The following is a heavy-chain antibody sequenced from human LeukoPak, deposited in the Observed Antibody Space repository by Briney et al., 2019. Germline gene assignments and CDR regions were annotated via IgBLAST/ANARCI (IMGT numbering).Heavy chain of an antibody. V-gene: IGHV4-30-4*01. D-gene: IGHD2-15*01. CDR1: GGSISSGDYY. Sequence: SETLSLTCTVSGGSISSGDYYWSWIRQPPGKGLEWIGYIYYSGSTYYNPSLKSRVTISVDTSKNQFSLKLSSVTAADTAVYYCARVGCSGGSCYPGDYWGQGTLVTVSP. J-gene: IGHJ4*02. CDR3: ARVGCSGGSCYPGDY. CDR2: IYYSGST.